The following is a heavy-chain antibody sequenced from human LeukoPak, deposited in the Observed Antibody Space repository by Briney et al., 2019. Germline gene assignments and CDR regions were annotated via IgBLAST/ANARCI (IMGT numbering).Heavy chain of an antibody. CDR2: ISKDGSEK. CDR3: VRGFDGYYGFDI. CDR1: GFTFMTYW. J-gene: IGHJ3*02. Sequence: GGSLRLSCEASGFTFMTYWMNWVRQAPGKGLEWVANISKDGSEKYYVDSVRGRFTISRDNAKSSLSLPSVYLQMSSLRVEDTAVYYCVRGFDGYYGFDIWGQGTMVTVSS. D-gene: IGHD5-24*01. V-gene: IGHV3-7*05.